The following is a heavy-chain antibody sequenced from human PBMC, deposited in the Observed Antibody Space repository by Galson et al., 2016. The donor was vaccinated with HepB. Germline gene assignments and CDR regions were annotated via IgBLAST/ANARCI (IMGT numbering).Heavy chain of an antibody. CDR2: ISWNSDKI. Sequence: SLRLSCAASGFTFDDYAMHWVRQAPGKGLEWVSGISWNSDKIAYADSVKGRFTISRDNAKNSLYLQMNSLRAEDTALYYCAKTRVGSGYTGGTFDYWGQGTLVTVSS. CDR3: AKTRVGSGYTGGTFDY. CDR1: GFTFDDYA. D-gene: IGHD6-13*01. J-gene: IGHJ4*02. V-gene: IGHV3-9*01.